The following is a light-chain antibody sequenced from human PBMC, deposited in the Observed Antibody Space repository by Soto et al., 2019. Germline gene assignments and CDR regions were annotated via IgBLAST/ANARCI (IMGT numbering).Light chain of an antibody. CDR3: CAYAGSYTFA. CDR1: SSDVGGYNY. Sequence: QSVLTQPRSVSGSPGQSVTISCTGSSSDVGGYNYVSWYQQHPGKAPKLMIYDVTKRPSGVPDRFSGSRSGNTASLTISGLQAEDEADYYCCAYAGSYTFAFGTGNKLTVL. CDR2: DVT. V-gene: IGLV2-11*01. J-gene: IGLJ1*01.